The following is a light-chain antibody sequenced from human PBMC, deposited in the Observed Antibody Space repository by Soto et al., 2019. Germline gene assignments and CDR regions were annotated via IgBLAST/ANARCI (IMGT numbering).Light chain of an antibody. J-gene: IGLJ2*01. CDR1: SSNIGTNT. CDR2: SNT. V-gene: IGLV1-44*01. Sequence: QPVLTQPPSTSGTPGQRVTISCSGSSSNIGTNTVNWYQQLPGTAPELLIYSNTQRPSGVPDRFSGSKSGTSASLAISGLQSEDEADYYCATWDDSLNGPVFGGGTKLTVL. CDR3: ATWDDSLNGPV.